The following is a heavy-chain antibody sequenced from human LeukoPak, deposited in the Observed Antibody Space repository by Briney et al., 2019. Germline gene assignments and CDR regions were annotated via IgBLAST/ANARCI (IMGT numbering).Heavy chain of an antibody. CDR1: GGSISSSSYY. D-gene: IGHD3-9*01. J-gene: IGHJ5*02. CDR2: IYYSGST. Sequence: SETLSLTCTVSGGSISSSSYYWGWIRQPPGKGLEWIGSIYYSGSTYYNPSLKSRVTISVDTSKNQFSLKLSSVTAAGTAVYYCASQNYDILTGYYIGGNWFDPWGQGTLVTVSS. CDR3: ASQNYDILTGYYIGGNWFDP. V-gene: IGHV4-39*01.